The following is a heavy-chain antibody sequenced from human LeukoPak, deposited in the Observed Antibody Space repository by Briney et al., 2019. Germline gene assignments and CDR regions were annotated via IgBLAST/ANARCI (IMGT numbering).Heavy chain of an antibody. CDR3: ARDRKPFLNDYGDYRRTRPFDY. J-gene: IGHJ4*02. CDR1: GFTFSSYA. D-gene: IGHD4-17*01. V-gene: IGHV3-30-3*01. CDR2: ISYDGSNK. Sequence: QPGGSLRLSCAASGFTFSSYAMHWVRQAPGKGLEWVAVISYDGSNKYYADSVKGRFTISRDNSKNTLYLQMNSLRAEDTAVYYCARDRKPFLNDYGDYRRTRPFDYWGQGTLVTVSS.